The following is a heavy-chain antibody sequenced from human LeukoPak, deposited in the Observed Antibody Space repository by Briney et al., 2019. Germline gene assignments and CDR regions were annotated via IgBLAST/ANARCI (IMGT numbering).Heavy chain of an antibody. V-gene: IGHV1-69*02. D-gene: IGHD5-18*01. CDR2: ISPILDIA. Sequence: GSSVTVSCKASGGTFSSYTISWVRQAPGQGLEWMGRISPILDIANYAQKFQGRVTITADKSTSTAYMELSSLRSEDTAVYYCARAETAMVSRFHYYYYMDVWGKGTTVTASS. CDR3: ARAETAMVSRFHYYYYMDV. CDR1: GGTFSSYT. J-gene: IGHJ6*03.